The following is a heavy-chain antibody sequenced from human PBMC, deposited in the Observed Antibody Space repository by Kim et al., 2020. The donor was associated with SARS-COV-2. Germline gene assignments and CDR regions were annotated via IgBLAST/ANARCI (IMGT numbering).Heavy chain of an antibody. J-gene: IGHJ5*02. D-gene: IGHD6-13*01. CDR1: GGSISSYY. V-gene: IGHV4-59*01. CDR2: IYYSGST. Sequence: SETLSLTCTVSGGSISSYYWSWIRQPPGKGLEWIGYIYYSGSTNYNPSLKSRVTISVDTSKNQFSLKLSSVTAADTAVYYCARGGSSIGFYANWFDPLG. CDR3: ARGGSSIGFYANWFDP.